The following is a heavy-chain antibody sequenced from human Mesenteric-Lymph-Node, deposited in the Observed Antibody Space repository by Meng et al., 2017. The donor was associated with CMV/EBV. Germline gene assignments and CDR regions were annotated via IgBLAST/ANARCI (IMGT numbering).Heavy chain of an antibody. J-gene: IGHJ5*02. CDR2: MKPFSGHR. CDR1: GYTFATYD. V-gene: IGHV1-8*01. D-gene: IGHD2-2*01. Sequence: ASVKVSCKTSGYTFATYDINWVRQAPGQGLEWMGWMKPFSGHRGYAQKFQGRVTMTSNNSITTTYMELSRLRSDDTAVYYCASPRDIVAVPGSPDNWFDPWGQGTLVTVSS. CDR3: ASPRDIVAVPGSPDNWFDP.